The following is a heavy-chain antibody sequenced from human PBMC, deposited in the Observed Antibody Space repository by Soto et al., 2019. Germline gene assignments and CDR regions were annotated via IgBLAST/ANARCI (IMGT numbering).Heavy chain of an antibody. CDR2: ISSGAITI. Sequence: QVQLVESGGGLVKPGGSLRLSCAASGFTFSDYYMNWIRQAPGKGLEWVSYISSGAITIYYADSVKGRFTISRDNAKNSLYLQMNSLRAADTAVYYCAGQYSSSSVEFWGQGTLVTVSS. V-gene: IGHV3-11*01. CDR1: GFTFSDYY. D-gene: IGHD6-6*01. CDR3: AGQYSSSSVEF. J-gene: IGHJ4*02.